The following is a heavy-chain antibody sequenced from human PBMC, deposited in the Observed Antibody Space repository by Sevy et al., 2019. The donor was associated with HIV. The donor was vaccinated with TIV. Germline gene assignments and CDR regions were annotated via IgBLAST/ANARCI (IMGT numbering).Heavy chain of an antibody. CDR3: ARGGQRFDY. V-gene: IGHV3-7*01. CDR1: GFTFSSYW. J-gene: IGHJ4*02. Sequence: GGSPRLSCAASGFTFSSYWMSWVRQAPGKGLEWVANIKQDGSERYYLDSVKGRFTISRDNAKNSLYLQMDSLRAKDTAVYYCARGGQRFDYWGQGTLVTVSS. CDR2: IKQDGSER. D-gene: IGHD6-25*01.